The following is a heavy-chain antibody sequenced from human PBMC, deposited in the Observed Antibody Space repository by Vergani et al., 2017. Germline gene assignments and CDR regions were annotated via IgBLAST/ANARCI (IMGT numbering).Heavy chain of an antibody. D-gene: IGHD2-21*02. Sequence: QVQLVQSGAEVKKPGSSVKVSCKASGGTFSSYAISWVRQAPGQGLEWMGIINPSGGSTSYAQKFQGRVTMTRDTSTSTVYMELSSLRSEDTAVYYCARGEASYCGGDCYSEWFDPWGQGTLVTVSS. CDR2: INPSGGST. V-gene: IGHV1-46*03. J-gene: IGHJ5*02. CDR1: GGTFSSYA. CDR3: ARGEASYCGGDCYSEWFDP.